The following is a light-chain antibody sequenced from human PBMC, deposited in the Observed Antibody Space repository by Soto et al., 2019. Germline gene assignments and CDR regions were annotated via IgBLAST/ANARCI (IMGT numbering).Light chain of an antibody. CDR1: NSDIGGYNF. CDR2: DVT. Sequence: QSALTQPASVSGSPGQSITISCTGTNSDIGGYNFVSWYQQHPGKAPKLMFYDVTNRPSGVSNRFSGSKYGKTASLTISGLQAEDEAVYYCSSYTSTNTVVFGGGTKVTVL. CDR3: SSYTSTNTVV. J-gene: IGLJ2*01. V-gene: IGLV2-14*03.